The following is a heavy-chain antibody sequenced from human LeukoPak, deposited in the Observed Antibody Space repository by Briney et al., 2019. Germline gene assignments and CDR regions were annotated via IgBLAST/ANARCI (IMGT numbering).Heavy chain of an antibody. CDR1: GGSISSSNW. CDR2: IYHSGST. V-gene: IGHV4-4*02. Sequence: PSETLSLTCAVSGGSISSSNWWSWVRQPPGKGLEWIGEIYHSGSTNYNPSLKSRVTISVDKSKNQFSLKLSSVTAADTAVYYCARFSKGGYSADYYYYGMDVWGQGTTVTVSS. J-gene: IGHJ6*02. D-gene: IGHD3-10*01. CDR3: ARFSKGGYSADYYYYGMDV.